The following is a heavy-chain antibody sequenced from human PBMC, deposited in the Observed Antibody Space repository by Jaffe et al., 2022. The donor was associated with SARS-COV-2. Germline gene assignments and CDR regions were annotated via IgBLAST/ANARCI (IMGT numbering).Heavy chain of an antibody. CDR2: TWYRSKWNV. V-gene: IGHV6-1*01. Sequence: QVQLQQSGPGLVKPSQTLSLTCVISGDSVSSNSLVWNWIRQSPSRGLEWLGRTWYRSKWNVNYAVSMKGRINISPDTSKNQFSLQLSSVTPEDTAVYYCASVDSKRPAPGSDWFDPWGQGILVTVSS. J-gene: IGHJ5*02. D-gene: IGHD5-12*01. CDR3: ASVDSKRPAPGSDWFDP. CDR1: GDSVSSNSLV.